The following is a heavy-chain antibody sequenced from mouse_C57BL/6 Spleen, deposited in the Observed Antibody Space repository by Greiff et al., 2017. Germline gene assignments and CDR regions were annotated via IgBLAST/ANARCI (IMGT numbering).Heavy chain of an antibody. J-gene: IGHJ3*01. V-gene: IGHV1-18*01. D-gene: IGHD1-1*01. CDR1: GYTFTDYN. CDR3: ARSTTTVDPLFAY. CDR2: INPNNGGT. Sequence: EVQLQESGPELVKPGASVKIPCKASGYTFTDYNMDWVKQSHGKSLEWIGDINPNNGGTIYNQKFKGKATLTVDKSSSTAYMELRSLTSEDTAVYYCARSTTTVDPLFAYWGQGTLVTVSA.